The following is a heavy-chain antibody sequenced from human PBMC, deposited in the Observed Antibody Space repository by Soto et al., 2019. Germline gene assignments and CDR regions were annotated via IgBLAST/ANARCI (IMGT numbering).Heavy chain of an antibody. CDR2: ISDTGHT. CDR1: GFLFRSFA. CDR3: AKDRLWFGRATEDY. V-gene: IGHV3-23*01. D-gene: IGHD3-10*01. Sequence: EVQLLASGGGLVQPGGSLRLSCAGSGFLFRSFAMSWVRQAPGKGLEWVSGISDTGHTYYADSVMGRFTISRDNSENTLYLQMTALRAEDTATYFCAKDRLWFGRATEDYWGQGILVTVSS. J-gene: IGHJ4*02.